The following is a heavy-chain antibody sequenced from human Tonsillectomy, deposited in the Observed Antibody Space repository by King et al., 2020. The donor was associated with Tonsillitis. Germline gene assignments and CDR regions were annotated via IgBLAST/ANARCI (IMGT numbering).Heavy chain of an antibody. CDR3: ARLAIASAPRS. D-gene: IGHD6-13*01. CDR1: GGSISSSSYY. J-gene: IGHJ1*01. CDR2: IYYSGST. V-gene: IGHV4-39*01. Sequence: QLQESGPGLVKPSETLSLTCTVSGGSISSSSYYWGWIRQPPGKGLEWIGSIYYSGSTYYNPSLKSRVTISVDTSKNQFSLKLSSVTAADTAVYYCARLAIASAPRSWGQGTLVTVSS.